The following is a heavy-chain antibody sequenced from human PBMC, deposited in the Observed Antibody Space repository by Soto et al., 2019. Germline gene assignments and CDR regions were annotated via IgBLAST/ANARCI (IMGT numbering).Heavy chain of an antibody. D-gene: IGHD2-2*01. CDR1: GFTFSDYY. CDR2: ISSSGSTI. CDR3: ARDLIIVVPAAKGYYYYMDV. V-gene: IGHV3-11*01. J-gene: IGHJ6*03. Sequence: PGGSLRLSCAASGFTFSDYYMSWIRQAPGKGLEWVSYISSSGSTIYYADSVKGRFTISRDNAKNSLYLQMNSLRAEDTAVYYCARDLIIVVPAAKGYYYYMDVWGKGTTVTVSS.